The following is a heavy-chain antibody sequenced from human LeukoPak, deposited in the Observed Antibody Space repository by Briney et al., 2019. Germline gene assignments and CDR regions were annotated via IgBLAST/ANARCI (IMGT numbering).Heavy chain of an antibody. CDR2: IDYSGST. J-gene: IGHJ6*03. CDR3: ARLRDYGGPYFYYYMDV. Sequence: SETLSLTCTVSGGSFTSRTFYWGWIRQPPGKGLEWIGNIDYSGSTYYNPSLKSRVTISVDTSKDQFSLNMNSVTAADTAVYYCARLRDYGGPYFYYYMDVWGIGTTVTVSS. V-gene: IGHV4-39*01. CDR1: GGSFTSRTFY. D-gene: IGHD4-23*01.